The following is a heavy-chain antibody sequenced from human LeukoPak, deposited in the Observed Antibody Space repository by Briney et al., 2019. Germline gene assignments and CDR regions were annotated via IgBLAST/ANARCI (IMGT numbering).Heavy chain of an antibody. CDR2: IYHSGSI. D-gene: IGHD6-6*01. CDR1: GGSISTYY. J-gene: IGHJ1*01. V-gene: IGHV4-59*01. CDR3: ARGGAARLHFQN. Sequence: SETLSLTCTVSGGSISTYYWNWIRQPPGKGLEWIGYIYHSGSINYNPSLQSRVTISVDTSKNQFSLNLNSVTAADTAVYYCARGGAARLHFQNWGQGTLVTVSS.